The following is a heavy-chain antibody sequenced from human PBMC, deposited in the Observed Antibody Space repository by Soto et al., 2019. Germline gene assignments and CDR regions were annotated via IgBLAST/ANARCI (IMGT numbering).Heavy chain of an antibody. CDR1: GYIFTSYW. V-gene: IGHV5-10-1*01. Sequence: PGESLKISCKGSGYIFTSYWISWVRQMPGKGLEWMGRIDPSDSYTNYSPSFQGHVTISADKSISTAYLQWSSLKASDTAMYYCARQHATGRITGTAYYYGMDVWGQGTTVTVSS. J-gene: IGHJ6*02. CDR3: ARQHATGRITGTAYYYGMDV. CDR2: IDPSDSYT. D-gene: IGHD1-7*01.